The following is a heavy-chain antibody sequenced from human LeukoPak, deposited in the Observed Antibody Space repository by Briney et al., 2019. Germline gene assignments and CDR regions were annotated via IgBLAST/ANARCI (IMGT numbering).Heavy chain of an antibody. CDR1: GGSISSYY. D-gene: IGHD2-2*01. V-gene: IGHV4-4*07. CDR3: ERSVGYCSSASCYVNWFDP. J-gene: IGHJ5*02. Sequence: SETLSLTCTVSGGSISSYYWSWIRQPAGKGLEWIGRIYASGGTNYNPSLKSRLTIPADKSKNQFSLRLSSVTAADTAVYYCERSVGYCSSASCYVNWFDPWGQGTLVTVSS. CDR2: IYASGGT.